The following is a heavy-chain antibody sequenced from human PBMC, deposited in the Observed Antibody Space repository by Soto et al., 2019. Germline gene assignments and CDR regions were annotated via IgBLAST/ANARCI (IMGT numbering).Heavy chain of an antibody. CDR2: ISHSGST. CDR1: GGSFSGYY. D-gene: IGHD3-10*01. J-gene: IGHJ6*03. CDR3: ARGLNMVRGVMFYYYYYMDV. Sequence: SETLSLTCAVYGGSFSGYYWSWIRQPPGKGLEWIGEISHSGSTNYNPSLKSRVTISVDTSKNQFSLKLSSVTAADTAVYYCARGLNMVRGVMFYYYYYMDVWGKGTTVTVSS. V-gene: IGHV4-34*01.